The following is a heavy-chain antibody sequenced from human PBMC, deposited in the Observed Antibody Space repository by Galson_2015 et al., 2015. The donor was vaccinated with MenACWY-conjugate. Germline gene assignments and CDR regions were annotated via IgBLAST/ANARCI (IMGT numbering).Heavy chain of an antibody. CDR1: GGSFSGYY. CDR2: INHRGST. CDR3: ARGHRDRNLWNWFDP. J-gene: IGHJ5*02. V-gene: IGHV4-34*01. D-gene: IGHD2-21*01. Sequence: LSLTCAVYGGSFSGYYWSWIRQPPGKGLEWIGEINHRGSTNYNPSLKSRVTISVDTSKNQFSLKLSSVTAADTAVYYCARGHRDRNLWNWFDPWGQGTLVTVSS.